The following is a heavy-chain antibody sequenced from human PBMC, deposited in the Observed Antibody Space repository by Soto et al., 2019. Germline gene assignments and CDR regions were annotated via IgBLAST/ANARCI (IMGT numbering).Heavy chain of an antibody. J-gene: IGHJ4*02. CDR3: AKYYDSSGHYSRPYYFDY. CDR1: GFIFSSDV. Sequence: PGGSLRLSCSASGFIFSSDVMHWVRQAPGKGLEYVSGISYNGGSTYYADSVKGRFTVSRDNSKNTLYLQMSSLRAEDTAVYYCAKYYDSSGHYSRPYYFDYWGQGTLVTVYS. CDR2: ISYNGGST. V-gene: IGHV3-64D*06. D-gene: IGHD3-22*01.